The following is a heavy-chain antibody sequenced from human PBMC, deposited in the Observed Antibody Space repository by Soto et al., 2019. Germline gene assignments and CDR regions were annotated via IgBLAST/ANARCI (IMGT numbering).Heavy chain of an antibody. V-gene: IGHV3-30*18. Sequence: TGGSLRLSCAASGFTLSSYGMHWVRQAPGKGLEWVAVISYDGSNKYYADSVKGRFTISRDNSKNTLYLQMNSLRAEDTAVYYCAKVGLRYSSGWYEEGYYGMDVWGQGTTVTVSS. CDR1: GFTLSSYG. CDR2: ISYDGSNK. D-gene: IGHD6-19*01. J-gene: IGHJ6*02. CDR3: AKVGLRYSSGWYEEGYYGMDV.